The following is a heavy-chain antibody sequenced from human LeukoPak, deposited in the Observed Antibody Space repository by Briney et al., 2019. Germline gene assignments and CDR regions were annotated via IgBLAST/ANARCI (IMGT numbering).Heavy chain of an antibody. J-gene: IGHJ4*02. CDR2: ISAYNGNT. D-gene: IGHD6-13*01. V-gene: IGHV1-18*01. Sequence: ASVKVSCKASGYTFTSYGISWVRQAPGQGREWMGWISAYNGNTNYAQKLQGRVTMTTDTSTRTAYMELRSLRSDGTAVYYCARGMGIAAAGTLDYWGQGTLVTVSS. CDR3: ARGMGIAAAGTLDY. CDR1: GYTFTSYG.